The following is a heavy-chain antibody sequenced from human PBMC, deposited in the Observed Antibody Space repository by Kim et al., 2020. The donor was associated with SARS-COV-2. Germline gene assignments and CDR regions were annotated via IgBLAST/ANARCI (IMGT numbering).Heavy chain of an antibody. Sequence: GGSLRLSCAASGFTFSDYYMSWIRQAPGKGLEWVSYISSSSSYTNYADSVKGRFTISRDNAKNSLYLQMNSLRAEDTAVYYCAREMGTGAHYYGMDVWGQGTAVTVSS. D-gene: IGHD7-27*01. V-gene: IGHV3-11*05. CDR3: AREMGTGAHYYGMDV. CDR1: GFTFSDYY. CDR2: ISSSSSYT. J-gene: IGHJ6*02.